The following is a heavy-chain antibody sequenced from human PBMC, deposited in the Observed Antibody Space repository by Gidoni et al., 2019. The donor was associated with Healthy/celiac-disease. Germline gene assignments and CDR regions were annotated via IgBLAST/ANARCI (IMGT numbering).Heavy chain of an antibody. J-gene: IGHJ5*02. D-gene: IGHD2-2*02. CDR2: INPNSGGT. CDR1: GYTFTGDY. V-gene: IGHV1-2*02. CDR3: ARAKIYCSSTSCYKGPHWFDP. Sequence: QVQLVQSGAEVKKPGASVKVSCKASGYTFTGDYMHWVRQAPGQGLEWMGWINPNSGGTNSAQNFQGRVTMTRDTSISTAYMELSRLRSDDTAVYYCARAKIYCSSTSCYKGPHWFDPWGQGTLVTVSS.